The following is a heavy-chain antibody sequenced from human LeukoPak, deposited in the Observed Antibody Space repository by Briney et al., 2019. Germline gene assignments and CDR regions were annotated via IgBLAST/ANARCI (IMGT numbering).Heavy chain of an antibody. CDR3: ARDQAVTTLYYYYGMDV. V-gene: IGHV1-2*02. D-gene: IGHD4-17*01. CDR1: GYTFTGYY. CDR2: INPNSSGT. J-gene: IGHJ6*02. Sequence: ASVKVSCKASGYTFTGYYMHWVRQAPGQGLEWMGWINPNSSGTNYAQKFQGRVTMTRDTSISTAYMELSRLRSDDTAVYYCARDQAVTTLYYYYGMDVWGQGTTVTVSS.